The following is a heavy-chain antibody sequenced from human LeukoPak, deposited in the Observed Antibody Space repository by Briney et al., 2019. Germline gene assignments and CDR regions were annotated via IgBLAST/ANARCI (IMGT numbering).Heavy chain of an antibody. D-gene: IGHD1-26*01. Sequence: SGPALVKPTQTLTLTCTFSVFSLSTSGMCVSWIREPPGKALEWLARIDWDDDKYYSTSLKTRLTISKDTSKNQVVLTMTNMDPVDTATYYCARTSGSRYYFDYWGQGTLVTVSS. CDR1: VFSLSTSGMC. V-gene: IGHV2-70*11. J-gene: IGHJ4*02. CDR3: ARTSGSRYYFDY. CDR2: IDWDDDK.